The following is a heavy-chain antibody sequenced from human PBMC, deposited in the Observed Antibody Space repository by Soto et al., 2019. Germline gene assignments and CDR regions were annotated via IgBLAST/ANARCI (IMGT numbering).Heavy chain of an antibody. CDR3: ARGGRGVRYFDWLSTGPNYYYYGMDV. CDR2: INHSGST. D-gene: IGHD3-9*01. Sequence: NPSETLSLTCAVYGGSFSGYYWSWIRQPPGKGLEWIGEINHSGSTNYNPSLKSRVTISVDTSKNQFSLKLSSVTAADTAVYYCARGGRGVRYFDWLSTGPNYYYYGMDVWGQGTTVTVSS. J-gene: IGHJ6*02. V-gene: IGHV4-34*01. CDR1: GGSFSGYY.